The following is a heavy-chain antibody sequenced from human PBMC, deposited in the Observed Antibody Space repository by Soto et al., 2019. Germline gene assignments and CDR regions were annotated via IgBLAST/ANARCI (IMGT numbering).Heavy chain of an antibody. J-gene: IGHJ4*02. CDR3: ARLRKVWIVGATDFDY. CDR2: ISAYNGNT. Sequence: ASVKVSCKASGYTFTSYGISWVRQAPGQGLEWMGWISAYNGNTNYAQKLQGRVTMTTDTSTSTAYMELRSLRSDDTAVYYCARLRKVWIVGATDFDYWGQGTLVTVSS. CDR1: GYTFTSYG. V-gene: IGHV1-18*01. D-gene: IGHD1-26*01.